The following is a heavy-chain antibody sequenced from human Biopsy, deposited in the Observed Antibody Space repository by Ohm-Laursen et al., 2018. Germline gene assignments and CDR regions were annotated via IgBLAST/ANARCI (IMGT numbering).Heavy chain of an antibody. V-gene: IGHV1-18*01. CDR3: ARAKLEPVYYYYGMDV. J-gene: IGHJ6*02. CDR2: INTENGNT. Sequence: ASVKASCKASGYTFTSYGISWVRQAPGQGLEWMGWINTENGNTIYAQNLQGRVTMTADTSTSTAYMEVTSLRSDDTAVYYCARAKLEPVYYYYGMDVWGQGTTVTVSS. D-gene: IGHD1-1*01. CDR1: GYTFTSYG.